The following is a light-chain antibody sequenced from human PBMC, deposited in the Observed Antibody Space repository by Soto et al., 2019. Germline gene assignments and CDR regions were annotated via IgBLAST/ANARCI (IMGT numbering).Light chain of an antibody. CDR2: DAS. V-gene: IGKV1-5*01. J-gene: IGKJ1*01. CDR3: QQYDSFSKT. CDR1: QSIRSW. Sequence: DIQMTQSPSTLSASVGDRVTITCRASQSIRSWLAWYQQKPGKAPQLLIYDASNLESGVPSRFSGRGSGTEFTLTIISLQHDDFATYYCQQYDSFSKTFGRGTKVEVK.